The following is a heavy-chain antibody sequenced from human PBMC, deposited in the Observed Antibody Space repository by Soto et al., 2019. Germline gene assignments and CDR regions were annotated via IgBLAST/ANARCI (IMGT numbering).Heavy chain of an antibody. CDR3: ARDLGGPFDYYYGMDV. V-gene: IGHV3-33*01. CDR1: GFTFSSYG. Sequence: QVQLVESGGGVVQPGRSLRLSCAASGFTFSSYGMHWVRQAPGKGLEWVAVIWYDGSNKYYADSVKGRFTISRDNSKNTLYLQMSSLSAEDTAVYYCARDLGGPFDYYYGMDVWGQGTTVTVSS. CDR2: IWYDGSNK. D-gene: IGHD3-16*01. J-gene: IGHJ6*01.